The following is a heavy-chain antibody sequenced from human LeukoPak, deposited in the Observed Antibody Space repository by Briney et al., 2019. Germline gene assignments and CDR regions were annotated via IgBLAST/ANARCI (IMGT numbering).Heavy chain of an antibody. Sequence: QPGGSLRLSCAASGFTFNSYAMSWVRQAPGKGLEWVSAISGSGGSTYYADSMRGRFTISRDNSKNTLYLQMNSLRAEDTAVYYCAKTPGYTTVTSHDYWGQGTRVTVSS. V-gene: IGHV3-23*01. J-gene: IGHJ4*02. D-gene: IGHD4-17*01. CDR1: GFTFNSYA. CDR2: ISGSGGST. CDR3: AKTPGYTTVTSHDY.